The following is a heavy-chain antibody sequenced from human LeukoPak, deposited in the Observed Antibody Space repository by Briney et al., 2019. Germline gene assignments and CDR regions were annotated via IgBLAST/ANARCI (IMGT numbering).Heavy chain of an antibody. D-gene: IGHD3-22*01. Sequence: PSETLSLTCTVSGGSISSYYWSWIRQPPGKGLEWIGYIYYSGSTNYNPSLKSRVTISVDTSKNQFSLKLSSVTAADTAVYYCARDGSDSSGYYLDDAFDIWGQGTMVTVSS. V-gene: IGHV4-59*12. CDR3: ARDGSDSSGYYLDDAFDI. CDR1: GGSISSYY. J-gene: IGHJ3*02. CDR2: IYYSGST.